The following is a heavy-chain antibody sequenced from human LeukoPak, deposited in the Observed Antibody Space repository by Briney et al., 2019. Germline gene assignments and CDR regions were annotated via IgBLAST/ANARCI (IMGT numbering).Heavy chain of an antibody. D-gene: IGHD6-13*01. CDR3: AKDQTAAVGQLDY. J-gene: IGHJ4*02. CDR1: GLSFSNYA. V-gene: IGHV3-23*01. CDR2: ISASGTDT. Sequence: PGGSLRLSCTAYGLSFSNYAMTWVRQAPGKGLEWASVISASGTDTYYADSVKGRFTISRDNSQNTLYLHMNSLRAEDTAVYYCAKDQTAAVGQLDYWGQGTVVTVSS.